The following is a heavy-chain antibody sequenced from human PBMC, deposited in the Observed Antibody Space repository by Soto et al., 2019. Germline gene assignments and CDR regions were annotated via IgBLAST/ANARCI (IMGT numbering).Heavy chain of an antibody. Sequence: ASVKVSCKASGGTFSSYTISWVRQAPGQGLEWMGRIIPILGIANYAQKFQGRVTITADKSTSTAYMELSSLRSEDTAVYYCARDSIGYSSSLTTPSDYWGQGTLVTVSS. CDR3: ARDSIGYSSSLTTPSDY. J-gene: IGHJ4*02. D-gene: IGHD6-13*01. V-gene: IGHV1-69*04. CDR1: GGTFSSYT. CDR2: IIPILGIA.